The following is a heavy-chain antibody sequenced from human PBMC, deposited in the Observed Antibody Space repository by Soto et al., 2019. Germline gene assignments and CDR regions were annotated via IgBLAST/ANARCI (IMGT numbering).Heavy chain of an antibody. CDR3: ATGSYGGYEGTFL. J-gene: IGHJ4*02. D-gene: IGHD4-17*01. V-gene: IGHV1-69*12. CDR2: IIPMLNTP. CDR1: GGTFSTYV. Sequence: QVQLVQSGAEVKKPGSSVKVSCKASGGTFSTYVITWVRQAPGHGLEWMGGIIPMLNTPIYAQRFQGRVTITADESTTTAYMDLSSLRSEDDAVYYGATGSYGGYEGTFLCGQGTLVTVSS.